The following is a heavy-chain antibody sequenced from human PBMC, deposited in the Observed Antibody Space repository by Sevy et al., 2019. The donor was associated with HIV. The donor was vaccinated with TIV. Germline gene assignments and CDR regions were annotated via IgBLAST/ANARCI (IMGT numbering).Heavy chain of an antibody. Sequence: SDTLSLTCGVSGASVRSGNYYWSWIRQAPGKGLEWIGYIHYRGSTNYTPSLKSRVTISVDTSKNQCSLRLISVTDADTAVYYCARVSTMVEEVTYFFDYWGQGTLVTVSS. D-gene: IGHD3-10*01. CDR1: GASVRSGNYY. CDR2: IHYRGST. J-gene: IGHJ4*02. V-gene: IGHV4-61*01. CDR3: ARVSTMVEEVTYFFDY.